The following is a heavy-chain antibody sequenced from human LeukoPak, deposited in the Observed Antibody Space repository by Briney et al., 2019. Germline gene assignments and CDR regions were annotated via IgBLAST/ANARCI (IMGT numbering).Heavy chain of an antibody. Sequence: PSETLSLTCAVSGYSISSGYYWGWIRQPPGKGLEWIGSIYHSGSTYYNPSLKSRVTISVDTSKNQFSLKLSSVTAADTAVYYCASHAAGKYLDYWGQGTRVTVSS. CDR3: ASHAAGKYLDY. CDR1: GYSISSGYY. J-gene: IGHJ4*02. V-gene: IGHV4-38-2*01. CDR2: IYHSGST. D-gene: IGHD4-23*01.